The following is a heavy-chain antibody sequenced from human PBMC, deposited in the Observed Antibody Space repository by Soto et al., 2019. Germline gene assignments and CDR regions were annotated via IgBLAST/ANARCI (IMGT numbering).Heavy chain of an antibody. CDR2: ISAYNGNT. Sequence: GASVKVSCKASGYTFTSYGISWVRQAPGQGLEWMGWISAYNGNTNYAQKFQGRVTINTDTSTSTAYMELSSLRSEDTAVYYCARDLTTVTHPFDYWGQGTLVTVSS. J-gene: IGHJ4*02. D-gene: IGHD4-17*01. CDR3: ARDLTTVTHPFDY. V-gene: IGHV1-18*01. CDR1: GYTFTSYG.